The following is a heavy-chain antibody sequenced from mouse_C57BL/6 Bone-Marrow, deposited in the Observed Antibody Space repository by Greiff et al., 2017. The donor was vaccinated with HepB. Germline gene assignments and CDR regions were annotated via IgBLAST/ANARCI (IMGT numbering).Heavy chain of an antibody. CDR3: ARERSFTTVVAMDY. J-gene: IGHJ4*01. D-gene: IGHD1-1*01. CDR1: GYTFTSYW. V-gene: IGHV1-61*01. Sequence: QVQLKQPGAELVRPGSSVKLSCKASGYTFTSYWMDWVKQRPGQGLEWIGNIYPSDSETHYNQKFKDKATLTVDKSSSTAYMQLRSLTSEDSAVYYCARERSFTTVVAMDYWGQGTSVTVSS. CDR2: IYPSDSET.